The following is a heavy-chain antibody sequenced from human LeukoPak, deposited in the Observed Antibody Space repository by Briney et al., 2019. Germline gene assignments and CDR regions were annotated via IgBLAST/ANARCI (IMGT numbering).Heavy chain of an antibody. J-gene: IGHJ5*02. CDR1: GYTFTGYY. CDR2: INPNGGGT. V-gene: IGHV1-2*02. CDR3: ARDLAYGDPPSGFDP. Sequence: ASVKVSCKASGYTFTGYYMHWVRQAPGQRLEWMGWINPNGGGTNYAQKFQGRVTMTRDTSITTAYMELSSLSSDDTAVYFCARDLAYGDPPSGFDPWGQGTLVTVSS. D-gene: IGHD4-17*01.